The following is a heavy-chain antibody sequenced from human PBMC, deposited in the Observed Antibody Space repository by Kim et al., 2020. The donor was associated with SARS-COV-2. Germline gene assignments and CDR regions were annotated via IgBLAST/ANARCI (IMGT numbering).Heavy chain of an antibody. CDR2: MIPIFRTS. CDR3: ATTAFGGSNSRYYFDF. V-gene: IGHV1-69*06. CDR1: GDTFNTYA. D-gene: IGHD3-3*01. J-gene: IGHJ4*02. Sequence: SVKVSCKTSGDTFNTYAISWIRQAPGQGLEWMGGMIPIFRTSRFARKFQGRVMITVDKFTSTAYMDLSNLTSEDTAVYYCATTAFGGSNSRYYFDFWGQGTLVTVSS.